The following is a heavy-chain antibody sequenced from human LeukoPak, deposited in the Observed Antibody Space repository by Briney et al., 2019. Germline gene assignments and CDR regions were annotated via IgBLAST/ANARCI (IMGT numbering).Heavy chain of an antibody. J-gene: IGHJ4*02. V-gene: IGHV3-30*02. CDR1: GFTISNYG. Sequence: PGGSLRLSCAASGFTISNYGMHWVRQAPGKGLEWAAFIRFDESKMYYADSVKGRFTLSRDISKNTLYLRMNSLRAEDTAVYYCARKRGVFGDLYLNGSGDYWGQGTLVIVSS. D-gene: IGHD3-10*01. CDR2: IRFDESKM. CDR3: ARKRGVFGDLYLNGSGDY.